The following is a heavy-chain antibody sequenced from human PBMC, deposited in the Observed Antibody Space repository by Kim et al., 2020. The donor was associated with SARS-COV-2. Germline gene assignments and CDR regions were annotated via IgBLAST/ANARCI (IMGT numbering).Heavy chain of an antibody. V-gene: IGHV3-9*01. CDR1: GFTFDDYA. D-gene: IGHD3-22*01. J-gene: IGHJ4*02. CDR2: ISWNSGSI. CDR3: AKDYYDSSGYPDY. Sequence: GGSLRLSCAASGFTFDDYAMHWVRQAPGKGLEWVSGISWNSGSIGYADSVKGRFTISRDNAKNSLYLQMNSLRAEDTALYYCAKDYYDSSGYPDYWGQGTLVTVSS.